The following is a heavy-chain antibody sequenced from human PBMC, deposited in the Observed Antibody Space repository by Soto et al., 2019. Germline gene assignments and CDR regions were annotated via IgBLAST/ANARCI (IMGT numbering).Heavy chain of an antibody. J-gene: IGHJ4*02. Sequence: SETLSLTCTVSGGSISSYYWSWIRQPPGKGLEWIGYIYYSGSTNYNPSLKSRVTISAETSKNHISLKLRSVTAADTAVYYCARARSRWTTLEYWGQGTLVTVSS. CDR1: GGSISSYY. CDR3: ARARSRWTTLEY. D-gene: IGHD3-3*01. V-gene: IGHV4-59*01. CDR2: IYYSGST.